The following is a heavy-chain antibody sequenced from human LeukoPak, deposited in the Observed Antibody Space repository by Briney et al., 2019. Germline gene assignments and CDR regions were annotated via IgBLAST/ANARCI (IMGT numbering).Heavy chain of an antibody. J-gene: IGHJ5*02. D-gene: IGHD6-13*01. Sequence: GSLRLSCAASGFTFSSYSMNWVRQAPGKGLEWVSSISSSSSYIYYADSVKGRFTISRDNAKNTLYLQMNSLRAEDTAVYYCARESGIAAALDLWGQGTLVTVSS. CDR3: ARESGIAAALDL. CDR2: ISSSSSYI. CDR1: GFTFSSYS. V-gene: IGHV3-21*01.